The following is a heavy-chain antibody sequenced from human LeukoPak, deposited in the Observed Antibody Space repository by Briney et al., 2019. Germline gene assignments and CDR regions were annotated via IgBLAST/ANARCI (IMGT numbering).Heavy chain of an antibody. CDR3: ARGQLVFFAY. V-gene: IGHV1-18*01. J-gene: IGHJ4*02. CDR2: ISAYNGYT. CDR1: GYTFINYG. Sequence: ASVKVSCKASGYTFINYGITWVRQAPGQGLEWMGWISAYNGYTNYAQKFQGRVTMTTATSTSTVYMELRSLRSDDTAVYYCARGQLVFFAYWGQGTLVTVSA. D-gene: IGHD6-6*01.